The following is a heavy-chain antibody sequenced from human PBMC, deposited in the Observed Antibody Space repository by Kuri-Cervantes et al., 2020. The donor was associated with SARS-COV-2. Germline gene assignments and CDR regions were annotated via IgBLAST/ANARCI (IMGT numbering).Heavy chain of an antibody. CDR2: INPNSGGT. D-gene: IGHD3-22*01. CDR3: VRGTPFRRLVVISQWWAFEI. J-gene: IGHJ3*02. V-gene: IGHV1-2*04. Sequence: ASVKVSCKASGYTFTGYYMHWVRQAPGQGLEWMGWINPNSGGTNYAQKFQGWVTMTRDTSISTVYMELSRLRSDDTAVYYCVRGTPFRRLVVISQWWAFEIWGQGTMVTVSS. CDR1: GYTFTGYY.